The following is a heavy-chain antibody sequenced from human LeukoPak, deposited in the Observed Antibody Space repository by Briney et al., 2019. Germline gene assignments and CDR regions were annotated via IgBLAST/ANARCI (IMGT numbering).Heavy chain of an antibody. Sequence: SETLSLTCTVSGGSISSYHLNWIRQPPGKGLEWIWCIYYSGSTYYNPSLKSRVTISVDMSNSQFSLRLNSVTAADTAVYYCARKNDFDIWGQGTLVTVSS. D-gene: IGHD2/OR15-2a*01. CDR2: IYYSGST. CDR3: ARKNDFDI. CDR1: GGSISSYH. V-gene: IGHV4-59*01. J-gene: IGHJ3*02.